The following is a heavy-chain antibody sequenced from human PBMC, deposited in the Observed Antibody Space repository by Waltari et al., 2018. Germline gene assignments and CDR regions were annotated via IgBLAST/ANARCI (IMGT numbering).Heavy chain of an antibody. CDR3: ATGAGSGSYRAQILWY. CDR2: FDPEDGET. Sequence: VQLVQSGAEVKKPGASVKVSCKVSGYTLTELSMHWVRQAPGKGLEWMGGFDPEDGETIYAQKFQGRVTMTEDTSTDTAYMELSSLRSEDTAVYYCATGAGSGSYRAQILWYWGQGTLVTVSS. D-gene: IGHD3-10*01. V-gene: IGHV1-24*01. J-gene: IGHJ4*02. CDR1: GYTLTELS.